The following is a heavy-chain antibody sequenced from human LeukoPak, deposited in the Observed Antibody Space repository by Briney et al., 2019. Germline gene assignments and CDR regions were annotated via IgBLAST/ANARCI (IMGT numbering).Heavy chain of an antibody. Sequence: SETLSLTCTVSGGSLSGHFWSWIRQPPGTGLEGVGFVSYSGDTNYSPSFNGRVTISLDTSKSQFSLNLNSVTAADTAVYVCARGGASSRYFGYWGQGTLVTVSS. J-gene: IGHJ4*02. CDR3: ARGGASSRYFGY. V-gene: IGHV4-59*11. CDR2: VSYSGDT. D-gene: IGHD1-26*01. CDR1: GGSLSGHF.